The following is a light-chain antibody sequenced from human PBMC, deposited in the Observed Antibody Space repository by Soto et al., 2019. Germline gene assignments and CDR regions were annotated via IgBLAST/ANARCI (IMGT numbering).Light chain of an antibody. Sequence: QSVLTQPASVSGSPGQSITISCTGTSSDVGNYNYVSWYQQYPGRVPKLLIYMVSNRASGVSNRFSGSKSGNTASLTISGLQAEDEADYFCTSPTPGSLYVFGTGTQRTVL. J-gene: IGLJ1*01. V-gene: IGLV2-14*01. CDR3: TSPTPGSLYV. CDR2: MVS. CDR1: SSDVGNYNY.